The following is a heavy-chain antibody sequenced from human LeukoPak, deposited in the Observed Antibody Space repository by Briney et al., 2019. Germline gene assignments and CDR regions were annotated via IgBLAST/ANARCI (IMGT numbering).Heavy chain of an antibody. V-gene: IGHV4-31*03. D-gene: IGHD3-3*01. Sequence: SETLSLTCTVSGGSISSGAYYWSWIRQHPGKGLEWIGYIYYSGSTYYNPSLKSRVTISVDTSKNQFSLKLSSVTAADTAVYYCARGITIFGVAFDYWGQGTLVTVSS. CDR1: GGSISSGAYY. CDR2: IYYSGST. J-gene: IGHJ4*02. CDR3: ARGITIFGVAFDY.